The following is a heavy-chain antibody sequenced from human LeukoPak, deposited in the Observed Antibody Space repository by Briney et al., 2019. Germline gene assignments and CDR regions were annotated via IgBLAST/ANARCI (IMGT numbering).Heavy chain of an antibody. CDR3: ARVQLGYCSSTSCPNYYMDV. J-gene: IGHJ6*03. CDR2: INPNSGGT. Sequence: GASVKVSCKASGYTFTGYYMHWVRQASGQGLEWMGWINPNSGGTNYAQKFQGRVTMTRDTSISTAYMELSRLRSDDTAVYYCARVQLGYCSSTSCPNYYMDVWGKGTTVTVSS. D-gene: IGHD2-2*01. CDR1: GYTFTGYY. V-gene: IGHV1-2*02.